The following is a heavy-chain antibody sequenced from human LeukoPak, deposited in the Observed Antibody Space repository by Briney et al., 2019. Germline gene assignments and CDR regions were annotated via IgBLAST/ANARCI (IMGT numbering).Heavy chain of an antibody. D-gene: IGHD4-17*01. Sequence: PGGSLRLSCVASGFTFTTYWMHWVRQAPGKGLVWVSRINGDGSNSNYADSVKGRFTISRDNARNTLYLQMNGLRAEDTALYYCARTSTTSHFDFWGQGTLVTVSS. CDR3: ARTSTTSHFDF. CDR1: GFTFTTYW. V-gene: IGHV3-74*01. CDR2: INGDGSNS. J-gene: IGHJ4*02.